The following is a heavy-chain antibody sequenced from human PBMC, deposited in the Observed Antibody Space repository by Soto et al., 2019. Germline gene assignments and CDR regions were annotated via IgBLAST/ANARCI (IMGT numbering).Heavy chain of an antibody. J-gene: IGHJ4*02. CDR3: ARHIDYYDSSGYQDY. V-gene: IGHV3-48*03. CDR1: GFTFSSYE. D-gene: IGHD3-22*01. CDR2: ISTSGKTI. Sequence: GGSLRLSCAASGFTFSSYEMNWVRQAPGKGLEWVSYISTSGKTIHYADSVKGRFTISRDNAKNSLYLQMNSVRAEDTAVYYCARHIDYYDSSGYQDYWGQGTLVTVSS.